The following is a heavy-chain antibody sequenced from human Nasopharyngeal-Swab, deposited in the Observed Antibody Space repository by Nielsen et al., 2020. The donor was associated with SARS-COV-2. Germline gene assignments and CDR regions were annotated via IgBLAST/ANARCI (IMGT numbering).Heavy chain of an antibody. J-gene: IGHJ2*01. CDR1: GGSITSGSYF. V-gene: IGHV4-61*02. D-gene: IGHD4-11*01. Sequence: SETLSLTCAVSGGSITSGSYFWTWIRRPAGKGLDWIGRIDATGTTNYNPALKSRVTMAVDASKNQFSLSLTSVTAADTAVYYCAREDPPYRAFWYYDLWGRGTLVTVSS. CDR3: AREDPPYRAFWYYDL. CDR2: IDATGTT.